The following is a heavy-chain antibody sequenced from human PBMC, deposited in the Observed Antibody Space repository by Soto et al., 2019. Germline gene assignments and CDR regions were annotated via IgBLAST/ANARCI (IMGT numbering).Heavy chain of an antibody. J-gene: IGHJ4*02. CDR2: MNPTSGNT. CDR1: GYTFTSSD. Sequence: QVQLVQSGAEVKKPGASVMVSCEASGYTFTSSDINWVRQATGQGLEWMGWMNPTSGNTGYAQKFQGRVTMTRNTSRSTAYMELSSLRSEDTDVYYCASAIAVAATGFDYWGQGTLVTVSS. CDR3: ASAIAVAATGFDY. V-gene: IGHV1-8*01. D-gene: IGHD6-19*01.